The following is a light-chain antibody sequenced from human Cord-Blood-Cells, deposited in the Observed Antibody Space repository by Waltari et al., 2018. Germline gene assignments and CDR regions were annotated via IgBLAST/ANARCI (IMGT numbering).Light chain of an antibody. CDR3: MQALQTPRT. V-gene: IGKV2-28*01. Sequence: DTAMTHSPPSVPVTPGEPASISCRSSQSLLHSNGYNYLDLYLQKPGQSPQLLHYLGSNRASGVPDRFSGSGSGTDFTLKISRVEAEDVGVYYCMQALQTPRTFGQGTKVEIK. CDR1: QSLLHSNGYNY. CDR2: LGS. J-gene: IGKJ1*01.